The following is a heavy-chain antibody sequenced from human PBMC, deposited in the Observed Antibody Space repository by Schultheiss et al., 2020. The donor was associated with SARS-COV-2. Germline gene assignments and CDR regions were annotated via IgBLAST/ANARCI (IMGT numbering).Heavy chain of an antibody. J-gene: IGHJ3*02. CDR3: AGIGVIVVARDAFDI. CDR2: IYYSGST. CDR1: GGSFSGYY. Sequence: SETLSLTCAVYGGSFSGYYWSWIRQPPGKGLEWIGYIYYSGSTYYNPSLKSRVTISVDTSKNQFSLKLSSVTAADTAVYYCAGIGVIVVARDAFDIWGQGTMVTVSS. D-gene: IGHD3-22*01. V-gene: IGHV4-59*08.